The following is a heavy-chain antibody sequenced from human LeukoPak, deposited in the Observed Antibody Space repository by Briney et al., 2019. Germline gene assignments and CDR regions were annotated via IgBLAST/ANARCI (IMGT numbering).Heavy chain of an antibody. CDR1: GGSISSSSYY. CDR3: ASRPTTWGFFDC. D-gene: IGHD4-17*01. CDR2: IYFSGST. V-gene: IGHV4-39*01. J-gene: IGHJ4*02. Sequence: SETLSLTCTVSGGSISSSSYYWGWIRQPPGKGLELIGSIYFSGSTAYSPSLKSRVNISVDTSKNQFSLKLSSVTAADTAVYFCASRPTTWGFFDCWGQGIVVSVSS.